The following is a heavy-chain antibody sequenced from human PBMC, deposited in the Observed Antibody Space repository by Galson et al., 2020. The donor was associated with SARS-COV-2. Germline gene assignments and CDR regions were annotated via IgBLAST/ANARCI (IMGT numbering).Heavy chain of an antibody. J-gene: IGHJ1*01. CDR1: GGSISSGDYY. D-gene: IGHD2-15*01. V-gene: IGHV4-30-4*01. Sequence: SETLSLTCTVSGGSISSGDYYWSWIRQPPGKGLEWIGYIYYSGFTYYNPSLKSRVTISVDTSKNQFSLKLSSVTAADTAVYYCAKRLTPSGPEYHQDWGPGTLVIVSS. CDR2: IYYSGFT. CDR3: AKRLTPSGPEYHQD.